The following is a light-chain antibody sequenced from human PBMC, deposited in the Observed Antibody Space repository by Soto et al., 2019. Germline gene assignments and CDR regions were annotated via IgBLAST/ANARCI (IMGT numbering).Light chain of an antibody. CDR3: SSYTSTNTIVI. Sequence: QSALTQPSSFSGSCGQSNTIPYTRTNSDVGGYKYVSWYEQHPGKGPKLLISQVSHRPSGISNRFSGSKSGNTASLTISGLQADDEAVYYCSSYTSTNTIVIFGGGTKVTVL. V-gene: IGLV2-14*01. J-gene: IGLJ2*01. CDR1: NSDVGGYKY. CDR2: QVS.